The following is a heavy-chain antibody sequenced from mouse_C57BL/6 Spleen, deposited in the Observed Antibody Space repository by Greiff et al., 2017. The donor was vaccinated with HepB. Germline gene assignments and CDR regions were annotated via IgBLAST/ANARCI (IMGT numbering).Heavy chain of an antibody. CDR3: ARRHYYGSSYLLMDY. Sequence: QVQLKESGAELVKPGASVKISCKASGYAFSSYWMNWVKQRPGKGLEWIGQIYPGDGDTNYNGKFKGKATLTADKSSSTAYMQLSSLTSEDSAVYFCARRHYYGSSYLLMDYWGQGTSVTVSS. CDR1: GYAFSSYW. J-gene: IGHJ4*01. V-gene: IGHV1-80*01. CDR2: IYPGDGDT. D-gene: IGHD1-1*01.